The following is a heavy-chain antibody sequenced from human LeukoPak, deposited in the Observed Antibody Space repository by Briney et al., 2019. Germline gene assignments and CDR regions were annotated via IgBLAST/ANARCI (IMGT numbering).Heavy chain of an antibody. V-gene: IGHV4-31*03. D-gene: IGHD3-3*01. J-gene: IGHJ5*02. CDR1: GGSISSGGYY. CDR2: IYYSGST. CDR3: ARAPRITIFGVVIIRFDP. Sequence: SQTLSLTCTVSGGSISSGGYYWSWIRQHPGKGLEWLGYIYYSGSTYYNPSLKSRVTISVDTSKNQFSLKLSSVTAADTAVYYCARAPRITIFGVVIIRFDPWGQGTLVTVSS.